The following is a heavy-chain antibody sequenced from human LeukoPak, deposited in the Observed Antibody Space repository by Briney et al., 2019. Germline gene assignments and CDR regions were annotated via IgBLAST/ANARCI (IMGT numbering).Heavy chain of an antibody. V-gene: IGHV3-74*01. CDR2: INRGGSRT. J-gene: IGHJ4*02. CDR1: GFTFSNHW. D-gene: IGHD5-18*01. Sequence: RGSLRLSCAPSGFTFSNHWMHCVRQAPGKGLMWVSRINRGGSRTDYADSVKGRFTISRDDAKNTLYLQLNSLRAEDTAVYFCARGGSDTAMAHDYWGQGTLVT. CDR3: ARGGSDTAMAHDY.